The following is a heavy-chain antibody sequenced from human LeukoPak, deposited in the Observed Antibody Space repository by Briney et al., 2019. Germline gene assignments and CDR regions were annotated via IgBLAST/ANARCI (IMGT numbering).Heavy chain of an antibody. V-gene: IGHV1-18*01. CDR1: GYTFTIYG. J-gene: IGHJ4*02. CDR2: TRAYNGNT. CDR3: ARDRFPLQSGYNISPIDY. Sequence: ASVRVSSKPSGYTFTIYGSSGVRQAPGQRRGRRGWTRAYNGNTNYAQKLQGRVTMTTDTSTSTAYMELRSLRSDDTAVYYCARDRFPLQSGYNISPIDYWGQGTLVTVSS. D-gene: IGHD6-25*01.